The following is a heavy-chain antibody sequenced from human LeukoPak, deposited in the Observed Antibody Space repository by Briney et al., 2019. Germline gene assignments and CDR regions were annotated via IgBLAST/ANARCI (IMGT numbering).Heavy chain of an antibody. V-gene: IGHV1-18*01. Sequence: ASVKVSCKASGYTFTSYGISWVRQAPGQGLEWMGWISAYNGNTNYAQKLQGRVTMTTDTSTSTAYMELRSLRSDDTAVYYCARVFETETNIVVVPAARSASYGMDVWGQGTTVTVSS. CDR1: GYTFTSYG. J-gene: IGHJ6*02. CDR3: ARVFETETNIVVVPAARSASYGMDV. D-gene: IGHD2-2*01. CDR2: ISAYNGNT.